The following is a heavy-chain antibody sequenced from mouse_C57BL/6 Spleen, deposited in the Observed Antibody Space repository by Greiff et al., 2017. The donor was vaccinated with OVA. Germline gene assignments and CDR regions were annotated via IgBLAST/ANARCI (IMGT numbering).Heavy chain of an antibody. J-gene: IGHJ4*01. V-gene: IGHV2-2*01. CDR3: ARKNYGSSYRDYYAMDY. CDR1: GFSLTSYG. Sequence: VKLQESGPGLVQPSQSLSITCTVSGFSLTSYGVHWVRQSPGKGLEWLGVIWSGGSTDYNAAFISRLSISKDNSKSQVFFKMNSLQADDTAIYYCARKNYGSSYRDYYAMDYWGQGTSVTVSS. D-gene: IGHD1-1*01. CDR2: IWSGGST.